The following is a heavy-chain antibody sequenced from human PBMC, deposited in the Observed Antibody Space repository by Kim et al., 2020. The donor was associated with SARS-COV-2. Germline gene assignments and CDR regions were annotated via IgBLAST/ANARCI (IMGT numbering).Heavy chain of an antibody. Sequence: GESLKISCMGSRSTFTSYWIGWVRQKPGKGLEWMGIIYSPDADPKYSPSFQGHVNISVDRSISTAYLQWNTLKASDSAIYHCATHLLEYGMEVWGQGTT. J-gene: IGHJ6*02. CDR1: RSTFTSYW. CDR3: ATHLLEYGMEV. CDR2: IYSPDADP. V-gene: IGHV5-51*01.